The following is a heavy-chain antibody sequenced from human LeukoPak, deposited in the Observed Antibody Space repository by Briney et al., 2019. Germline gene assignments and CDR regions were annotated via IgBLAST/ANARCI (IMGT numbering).Heavy chain of an antibody. CDR3: ARSESSGYMDV. CDR1: GHTFTRYN. V-gene: IGHV1-46*01. D-gene: IGHD3-22*01. CDR2: INPSGGST. J-gene: IGHJ6*02. Sequence: RASVKVSCKASGHTFTRYNMHWVRQAPGQGLEWMGIINPSGGSTSYAQKFQGRVTTTRDTSTSTVYMELSSLRSEDTAVYYCARSESSGYMDVWGQGTTVTVSS.